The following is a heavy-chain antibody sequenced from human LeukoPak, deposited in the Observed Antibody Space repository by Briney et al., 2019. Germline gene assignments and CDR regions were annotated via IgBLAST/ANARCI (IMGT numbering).Heavy chain of an antibody. D-gene: IGHD4-23*01. CDR3: ARGAYGRDSLGMFDY. J-gene: IGHJ4*02. CDR1: GGSITSGSYY. V-gene: IGHV4-39*07. Sequence: SETLSLTCTVSGGSITSGSYYWGWIRQPPGKGLEWIGNIYYSGSTSYNPSLKSRVTMSIDTSKNQFSLKLTSVTAADTAVYYCARGAYGRDSLGMFDYWGQGTLVTVSS. CDR2: IYYSGST.